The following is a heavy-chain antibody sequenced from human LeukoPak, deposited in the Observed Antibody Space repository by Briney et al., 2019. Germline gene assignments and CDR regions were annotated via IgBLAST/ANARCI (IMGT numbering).Heavy chain of an antibody. Sequence: GGSLRLSCAASGFTFSNYWMHWVRQAPGKGLVWVAHIKSDGSRTSYADSVKGRFTISRDNAKNALSLEMNSLRPEDTAVYYCARDLSFAEVIATDAFDMWGQGTMVTVSS. CDR3: ARDLSFAEVIATDAFDM. CDR2: IKSDGSRT. J-gene: IGHJ3*02. V-gene: IGHV3-74*01. CDR1: GFTFSNYW. D-gene: IGHD2/OR15-2a*01.